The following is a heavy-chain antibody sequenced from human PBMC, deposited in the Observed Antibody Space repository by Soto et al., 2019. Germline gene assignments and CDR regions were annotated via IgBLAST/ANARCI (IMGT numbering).Heavy chain of an antibody. Sequence: SETLSLTCTISSGSISSRYWSWIRQPPGGGLEWIGYIYYSGSTSYNPSLESRITMSVDTSKNQFSLKLTSVTAADTAVYYCVSLAAERIDFWSGYIKYADFWGQGTLVTVSS. CDR1: SGSISSRY. V-gene: IGHV4-59*08. CDR3: VSLAAERIDFWSGYIKYADF. J-gene: IGHJ4*02. CDR2: IYYSGST. D-gene: IGHD3-3*01.